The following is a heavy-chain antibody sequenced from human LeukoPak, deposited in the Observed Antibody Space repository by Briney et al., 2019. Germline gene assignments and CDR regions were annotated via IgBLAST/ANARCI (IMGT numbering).Heavy chain of an antibody. CDR1: GFTFSSYG. D-gene: IGHD3-10*01. CDR3: AKGSEGIDY. J-gene: IGHJ4*02. CDR2: ISYDGSNK. Sequence: PGGSLRLSCAASGFTFSSYGTHWVRQAPGKGLEWVAVISYDGSNKYYADSVKGRFTISRDNSKNTLYLQMNSLRAEDTAVYYCAKGSEGIDYWGQGTLVTVSS. V-gene: IGHV3-30*18.